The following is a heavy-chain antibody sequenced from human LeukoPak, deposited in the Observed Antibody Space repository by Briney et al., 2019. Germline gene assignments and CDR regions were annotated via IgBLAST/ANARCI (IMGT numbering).Heavy chain of an antibody. CDR3: AKRGYCTGGSCHYGMDV. V-gene: IGHV3-23*01. CDR2: ISGSVSTT. D-gene: IGHD2-8*02. CDR1: GFTFSSDT. Sequence: PGGSLRLSCAASGFTFSSDTMSWVRQAPGKGLEWVSTISGSVSTTYYADSVKSRFTISIDNAKNTLYMKMNSLRAEDTAVYYCAKRGYCTGGSCHYGMDVWGQGTTVTVSS. J-gene: IGHJ6*02.